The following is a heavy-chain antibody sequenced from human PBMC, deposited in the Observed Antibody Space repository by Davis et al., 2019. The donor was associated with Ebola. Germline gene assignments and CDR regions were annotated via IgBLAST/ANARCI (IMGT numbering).Heavy chain of an antibody. J-gene: IGHJ4*02. CDR2: IYYSGST. V-gene: IGHV4-30-4*02. D-gene: IGHD7-27*01. CDR3: ARDHGTGDFDY. CDR1: GGSISSGDYY. Sequence: PSETLSLTCTVSGGSISSGDYYWSWIRQPPGKGLEWIGYIYYSGSTYYNPSLKSRVTISVDTSKNQFSLKLSSVTAADTAVYYCARDHGTGDFDYWGQGTLVTVSS.